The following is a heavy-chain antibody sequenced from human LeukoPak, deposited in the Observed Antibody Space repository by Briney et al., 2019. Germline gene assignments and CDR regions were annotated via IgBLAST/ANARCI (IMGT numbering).Heavy chain of an antibody. CDR1: AGSISYYY. V-gene: IGHV4-4*07. D-gene: IGHD3-16*01. J-gene: IGHJ2*01. Sequence: PSETLSLTCTVSAGSISYYYWSWIRQSAGKGLEWIGRVYTSGSTNDNPSLKSRVTMSVDTSKNQFSLRLSSVTAADTAVYYCARDVLGWGSNWYSDLWGRGTLVTVSS. CDR2: VYTSGST. CDR3: ARDVLGWGSNWYSDL.